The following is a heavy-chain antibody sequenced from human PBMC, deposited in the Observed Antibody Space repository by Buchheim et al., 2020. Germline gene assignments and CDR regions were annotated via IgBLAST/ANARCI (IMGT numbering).Heavy chain of an antibody. D-gene: IGHD3-3*01. CDR2: ISGSGGST. V-gene: IGHV3-23*01. CDR3: AKDREYYDFWSGYSYYFDY. CDR1: GFTFSSYA. Sequence: EVQLLESGGGLVQPGGSLRLSCAASGFTFSSYAMSWVRQAPGKGLEWVSAISGSGGSTYYADSVKGRFTITRDNSTNTPYLQMNSLRAEDTAVYYCAKDREYYDFWSGYSYYFDYWGQGTL. J-gene: IGHJ4*02.